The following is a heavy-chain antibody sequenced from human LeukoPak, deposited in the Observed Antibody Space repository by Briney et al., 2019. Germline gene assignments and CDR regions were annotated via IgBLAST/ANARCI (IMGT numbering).Heavy chain of an antibody. CDR2: IYYSGNT. V-gene: IGHV4-39*07. D-gene: IGHD2-15*01. J-gene: IGHJ4*02. CDR3: ARGGGAVLSR. CDR1: GGSISSSSYY. Sequence: SETLSLTCTVSGGSISSSSYYWGWIRQPPGKGLEWIGSIYYSGNTYYNPSLKSRVTISVDTSKNQFSLKLSSVTAADTAVYYCARGGGAVLSRWGQGSLVTVSS.